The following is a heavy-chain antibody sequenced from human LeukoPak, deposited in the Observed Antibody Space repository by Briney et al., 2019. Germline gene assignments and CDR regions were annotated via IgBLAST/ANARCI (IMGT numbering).Heavy chain of an antibody. J-gene: IGHJ3*02. V-gene: IGHV3-7*01. Sequence: GGALRLSCAVCGFTFSNYWMRWVRQAPGKGVEGGADIKDEGRERYYVDSVKGRFTIYRDNAKNSLYLQMNSLRAEDTAVYYCARRIVVANVVFDIWGQGTMVTVSS. CDR2: IKDEGRER. CDR3: ARRIVVANVVFDI. CDR1: GFTFSNYW. D-gene: IGHD1-26*01.